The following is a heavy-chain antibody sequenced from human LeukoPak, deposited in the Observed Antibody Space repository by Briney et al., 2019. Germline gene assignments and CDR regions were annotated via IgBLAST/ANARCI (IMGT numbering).Heavy chain of an antibody. CDR3: ATDRQVYGSGEYYFDY. CDR1: GGSVSGRNYS. J-gene: IGHJ4*02. D-gene: IGHD3-10*01. V-gene: IGHV4-61*01. CDR2: IYNSGST. Sequence: PSETLSLTCSVSGGSVSGRNYSWTWIRQPPGKGLEWIGYIYNSGSTKCNPSLKSRVTISVDTSKNQLSLKLSSVTAADTAVYYCATDRQVYGSGEYYFDYWGRGTLVSVSS.